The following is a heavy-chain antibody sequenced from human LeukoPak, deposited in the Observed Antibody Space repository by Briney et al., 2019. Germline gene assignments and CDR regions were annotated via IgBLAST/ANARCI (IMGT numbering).Heavy chain of an antibody. Sequence: SETLSLTCTVSGGSIGSSSHYWGWIRQPPGNGLEWIGSIYYSGSTYYNPSLKSRVTISVDTSKNQFSLKLRSVTAADTAVYYCARHRGSGSYYYYYGMDVWGQGTTVTVSS. CDR2: IYYSGST. CDR1: GGSIGSSSHY. J-gene: IGHJ6*02. CDR3: ARHRGSGSYYYYYGMDV. D-gene: IGHD1-26*01. V-gene: IGHV4-39*01.